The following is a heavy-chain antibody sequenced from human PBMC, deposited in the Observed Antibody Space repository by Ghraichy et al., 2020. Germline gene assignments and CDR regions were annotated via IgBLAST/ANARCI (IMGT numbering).Heavy chain of an antibody. Sequence: SETLSLTCAVSGGSISSGGYSWSWIRQPPGKGLEWIGYIYHSGSTYYNPSLKSRVTISVDRSKNQFSLKLSSVTAADPAVYYCASDYGGNWVFDYWGQGTLVTVSS. CDR1: GGSISSGGYS. CDR3: ASDYGGNWVFDY. V-gene: IGHV4-30-2*01. D-gene: IGHD4-23*01. CDR2: IYHSGST. J-gene: IGHJ4*02.